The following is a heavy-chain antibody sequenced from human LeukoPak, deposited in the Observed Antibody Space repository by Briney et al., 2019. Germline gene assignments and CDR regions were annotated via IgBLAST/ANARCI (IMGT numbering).Heavy chain of an antibody. CDR3: AKDLAPAAY. Sequence: PGGSLRLSCAASGFTFSSSSMNWVRQAPGKGLEWVSPLTGSGGSTYYADSVKGRFTISRDNSKKTLYLQMNSLRVEDTAVYYCAKDLAPAAYWGQGPLVTVSS. J-gene: IGHJ4*02. CDR2: LTGSGGST. CDR1: GFTFSSSS. D-gene: IGHD2-2*01. V-gene: IGHV3-23*01.